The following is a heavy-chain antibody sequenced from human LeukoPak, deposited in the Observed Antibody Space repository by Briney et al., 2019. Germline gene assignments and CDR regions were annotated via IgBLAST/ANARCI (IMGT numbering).Heavy chain of an antibody. CDR3: ARDQGYCSGGSCYSWVY. CDR1: GYTFTGYY. J-gene: IGHJ4*02. V-gene: IGHV1-2*06. D-gene: IGHD2-15*01. Sequence: SVKVSCKASGYTFTGYYMHWVRQAPGQGLEWMGRINPNSSGTNYAQKFQGRVTMTRDTSISTAYMELSRLGSDDTAVYYCARDQGYCSGGSCYSWVYWGQGTLVTVSS. CDR2: INPNSSGT.